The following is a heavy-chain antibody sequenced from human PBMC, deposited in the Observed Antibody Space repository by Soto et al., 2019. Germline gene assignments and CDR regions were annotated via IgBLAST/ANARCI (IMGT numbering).Heavy chain of an antibody. CDR3: ARGRGAAAGRKNYYMDV. D-gene: IGHD6-13*01. CDR2: IWYDGSNK. J-gene: IGHJ6*03. CDR1: GFTFSSYG. V-gene: IGHV3-33*01. Sequence: GGSLRLSCAASGFTFSSYGMHWVRQAPGKGLEWVAVIWYDGSNKYYADSVKGRFTISRDNSKNTLYLQMNSLRAEDTAVYYCARGRGAAAGRKNYYMDVWGKGTTVTVSS.